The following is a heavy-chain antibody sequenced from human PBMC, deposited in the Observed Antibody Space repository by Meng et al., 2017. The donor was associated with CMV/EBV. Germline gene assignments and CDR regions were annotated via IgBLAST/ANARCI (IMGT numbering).Heavy chain of an antibody. V-gene: IGHV3-23*01. CDR1: GFTFSSYA. Sequence: GGSLRLSCAASGFTFSSYAMSWVRQAPGKGLEWVSAISGSGGSTYYADSVKGRFTISRDNSKNTLYLQMNSLRAEDTAVYYCAKDLKEETYGYCSSTSCERGPMDVWGQGTTVTVSS. CDR3: AKDLKEETYGYCSSTSCERGPMDV. D-gene: IGHD2-2*03. CDR2: ISGSGGST. J-gene: IGHJ6*02.